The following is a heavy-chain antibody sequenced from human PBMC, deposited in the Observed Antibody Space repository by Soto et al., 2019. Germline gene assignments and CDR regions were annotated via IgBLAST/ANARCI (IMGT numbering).Heavy chain of an antibody. V-gene: IGHV1-46*03. CDR3: ARGVYSSGWYYFDY. J-gene: IGHJ4*02. Sequence: ASVKVSCKASGYTFTSYGISWVRQAPGQGLEWMGLISPNSGSTSYAQKFQGRVTMTRDTSTSTVYMELSSLRSEDTAVYYCARGVYSSGWYYFDYWGQGTLVTVSS. CDR1: GYTFTSYG. CDR2: ISPNSGST. D-gene: IGHD6-19*01.